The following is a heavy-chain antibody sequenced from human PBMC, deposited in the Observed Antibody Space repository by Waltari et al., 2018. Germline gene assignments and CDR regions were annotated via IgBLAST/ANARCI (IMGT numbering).Heavy chain of an antibody. Sequence: QLQLQESGPGLVKPSETLSLTCTVSRSPLRHNNYYWGWVRQPPGKGLEWIGSFYKSGTTYYNPSLKSRVTISVDTSNNQFSLKLNSVTAADTAVYYCVRGYPDIVATISDYWGQGTLVIVSS. CDR3: VRGYPDIVATISDY. D-gene: IGHD5-12*01. J-gene: IGHJ4*02. CDR1: RSPLRHNNYY. CDR2: FYKSGTT. V-gene: IGHV4-39*07.